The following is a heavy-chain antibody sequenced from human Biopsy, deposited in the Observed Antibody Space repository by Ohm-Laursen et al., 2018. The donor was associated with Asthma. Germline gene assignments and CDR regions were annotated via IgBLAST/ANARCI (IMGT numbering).Heavy chain of an antibody. Sequence: ASVKVSCKSLGGTFSNYVIGWVRQAPGQGLEWLGGINSVFGTTNYPQKFQGRVTITADESTSTAYMEVTSLRSEDTAIYYCARCQVGYSSGWSLLLMKSYYSGMDVWGQGTVVTVSS. D-gene: IGHD6-19*01. CDR3: ARCQVGYSSGWSLLLMKSYYSGMDV. CDR1: GGTFSNYV. J-gene: IGHJ6*02. V-gene: IGHV1-69*13. CDR2: INSVFGTT.